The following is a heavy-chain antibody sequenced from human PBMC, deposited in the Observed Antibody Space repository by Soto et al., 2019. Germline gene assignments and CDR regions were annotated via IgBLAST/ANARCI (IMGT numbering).Heavy chain of an antibody. CDR2: IYYSGST. D-gene: IGHD3-3*01. J-gene: IGHJ4*02. CDR3: ARGRSAHYDFWSGYYILGY. CDR1: GGSISGYY. V-gene: IGHV4-59*01. Sequence: SETLSLTCTVSGGSISGYYWSWIRQPPGKGLEWIGYIYYSGSTNYNPSLKSRVTISVDTSKNQFSLKLSSVTAADTAVYYCARGRSAHYDFWSGYYILGYWGQGTLVTVSS.